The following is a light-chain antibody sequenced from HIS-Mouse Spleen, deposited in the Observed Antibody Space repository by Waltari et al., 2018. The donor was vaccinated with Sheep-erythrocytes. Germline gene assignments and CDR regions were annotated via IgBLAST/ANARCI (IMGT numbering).Light chain of an antibody. J-gene: IGKJ4*01. CDR1: QSISSY. Sequence: DIQMTQSPSSLSASVGDRVTITCRASQSISSYLNWYQQKPGKAPKPLIYAASSLQSGVPSRFSGSGSGTDFTLTISSLQPEDFATYYCQQSYSTTPLTFGGGTK. CDR3: QQSYSTTPLT. CDR2: AAS. V-gene: IGKV1-39*01.